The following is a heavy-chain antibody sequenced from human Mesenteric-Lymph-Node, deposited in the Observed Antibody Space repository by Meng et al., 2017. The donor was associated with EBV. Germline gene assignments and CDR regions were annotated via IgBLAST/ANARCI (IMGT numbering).Heavy chain of an antibody. CDR2: IYHSVTTNTNT. Sequence: QVQLQESGPGLVKPSGTLSLTCAVSGDSISSSDWWGWVRQPPGKGLEWIGEIYHSVTTNTNTNYNPSLKSRVTISVDKSKNQFSLKLTSVTAADTAVYYCARISSYYYDSSDYYIDYWGQGTLVTVSS. J-gene: IGHJ4*02. V-gene: IGHV4-4*02. D-gene: IGHD3-22*01. CDR3: ARISSYYYDSSDYYIDY. CDR1: GDSISSSDW.